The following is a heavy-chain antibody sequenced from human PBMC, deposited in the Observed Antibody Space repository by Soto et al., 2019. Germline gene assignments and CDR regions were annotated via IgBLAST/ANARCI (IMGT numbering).Heavy chain of an antibody. CDR2: IDWDDDK. CDR3: ARTPVVVPAAQYDYYMDV. Sequence: GSGPTLVNPTQTLTLTCTFSGFSLSTSGMCVSWIRQPPGKALEWLARIDWDDDKYYSTSLKTRLTISKDTSKNQVVLTMTNMDPVDTATYYCARTPVVVPAAQYDYYMDVWGKGTTVTVSS. V-gene: IGHV2-70*11. D-gene: IGHD2-2*01. J-gene: IGHJ6*03. CDR1: GFSLSTSGMC.